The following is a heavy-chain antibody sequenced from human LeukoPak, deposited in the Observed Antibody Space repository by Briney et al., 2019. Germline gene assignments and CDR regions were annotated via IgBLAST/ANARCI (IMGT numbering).Heavy chain of an antibody. CDR1: GYTFTGYY. CDR2: INPNSGGA. J-gene: IGHJ4*02. Sequence: ASVKVSCKASGYTFTGYYMHWVRQAPGQGLEWMGRINPNSGGANYAQKFQGRVTMTRDTSISTAYMELSRLRSEDTAVYYCARTHSSSWGNCFDYWGQGTLVTVSS. V-gene: IGHV1-2*06. CDR3: ARTHSSSWGNCFDY. D-gene: IGHD6-13*01.